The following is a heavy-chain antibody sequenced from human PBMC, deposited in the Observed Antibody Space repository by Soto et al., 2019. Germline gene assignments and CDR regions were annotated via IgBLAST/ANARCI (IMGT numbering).Heavy chain of an antibody. CDR3: ARELGDH. CDR1: GASISSSSYY. D-gene: IGHD3-10*01. Sequence: ESLSLACTLYGASISSSSYYGGWIRQPPGKGLEWIGSIYYSGITYYNPSLKSRVTISVDTSKNQFSLKLSSVTAEDTAVYYCARELGDHWGQGTLVTVSS. V-gene: IGHV4-39*07. CDR2: IYYSGIT. J-gene: IGHJ4*02.